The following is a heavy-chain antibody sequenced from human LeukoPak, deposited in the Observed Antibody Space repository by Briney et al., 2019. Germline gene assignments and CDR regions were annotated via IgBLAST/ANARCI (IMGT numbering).Heavy chain of an antibody. CDR1: GFTFSSYS. D-gene: IGHD4-11*01. J-gene: IGHJ6*03. CDR2: ISSSSSTI. V-gene: IGHV3-48*01. CDR3: ARDYPDSNCVPRRGEPYYYYYMDV. Sequence: PGGSLRLSCAASGFTFSSYSMNWVRQAPGKGLEWVSYISSSSSTIYYADSVKGRFTISRDYAKNSLYLQMNSLRAEDTAVYYCARDYPDSNCVPRRGEPYYYYYMDVWGKGTTVTVSS.